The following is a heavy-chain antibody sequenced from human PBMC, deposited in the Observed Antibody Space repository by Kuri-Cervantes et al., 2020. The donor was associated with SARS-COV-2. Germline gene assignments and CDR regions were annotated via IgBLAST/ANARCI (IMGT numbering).Heavy chain of an antibody. CDR2: ISSSSSTI. V-gene: IGHV3-48*01. CDR1: GFTFSSYS. D-gene: IGHD2-2*02. CDR3: ARDWAGYCSSTSCYSYYYYGMDV. J-gene: IGHJ6*02. Sequence: LSLTCAASGFTFSSYSMNWVRQAPGKGLEWVSYISSSSSTIYYADSVKGRFTISRDNAKNSLYLQMNSLRAEDTAVYYCARDWAGYCSSTSCYSYYYYGMDVWGQGTTVTVSS.